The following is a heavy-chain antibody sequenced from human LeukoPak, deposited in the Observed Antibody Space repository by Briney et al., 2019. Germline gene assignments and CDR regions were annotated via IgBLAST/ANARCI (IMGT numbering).Heavy chain of an antibody. Sequence: GASLKISCKGSGYSSTSSWIGWVRQMPGKGLDWMGIIYLGDSETRYSPSFQGQVTISADKSINTAYLQWSSLKASDTAMYYCARHEEWGSGSSHDAFDIWGQGTMVTVSS. CDR1: GYSSTSSW. D-gene: IGHD1-26*01. CDR2: IYLGDSET. J-gene: IGHJ3*02. CDR3: ARHEEWGSGSSHDAFDI. V-gene: IGHV5-51*01.